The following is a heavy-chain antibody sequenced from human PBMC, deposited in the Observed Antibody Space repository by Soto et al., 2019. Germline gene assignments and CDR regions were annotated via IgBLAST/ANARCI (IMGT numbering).Heavy chain of an antibody. CDR3: ARGDRYSGSFSDYFDP. Sequence: LSLTCIVSGASISTGGYSWSWIRQPPGKGPEWIGYIYESGRTYYKPPLKSRASISMDKSRNQFSVRLTSVTAADTAVYFCARGDRYSGSFSDYFDPLGQGTLVTVSS. V-gene: IGHV4-30-2*01. CDR1: GASISTGGYS. CDR2: IYESGRT. D-gene: IGHD1-26*01. J-gene: IGHJ5*02.